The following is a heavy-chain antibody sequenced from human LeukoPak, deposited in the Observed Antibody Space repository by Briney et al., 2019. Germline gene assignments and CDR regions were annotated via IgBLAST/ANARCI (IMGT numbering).Heavy chain of an antibody. CDR1: GYTFTSYG. Sequence: ASVKVSCKASGYTFTSYGISWARQAPGQGLEWMGWISAYNGNTNYAQKLQGRVTMTTDTSTSTAYMELRSLRSDDTAVYYCARTLSRYCSSTSCYKSRSDVWGKGTTVTVSS. J-gene: IGHJ6*04. V-gene: IGHV1-18*01. CDR3: ARTLSRYCSSTSCYKSRSDV. CDR2: ISAYNGNT. D-gene: IGHD2-2*02.